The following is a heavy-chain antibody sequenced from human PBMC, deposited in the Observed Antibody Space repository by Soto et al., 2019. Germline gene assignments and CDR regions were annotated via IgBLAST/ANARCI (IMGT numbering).Heavy chain of an antibody. CDR3: ASLNFPMTPIKYIEN. D-gene: IGHD2-15*01. CDR2: ISSSGSYT. CDR1: GFPFNDYY. Sequence: QVQLVESGGGLVKPGGSLRLSCAVSGFPFNDYYMTWIRQAPGKGLEWVGYISSSGSYTNYPDSVKGRVTISRDNAKKSLYLQANSLPVEDTAVYFCASLNFPMTPIKYIENWGQGTLVSVSS. V-gene: IGHV3-11*05. J-gene: IGHJ1*01.